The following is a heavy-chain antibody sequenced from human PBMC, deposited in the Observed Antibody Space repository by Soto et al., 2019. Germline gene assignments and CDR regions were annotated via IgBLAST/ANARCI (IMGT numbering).Heavy chain of an antibody. CDR1: GGSISSYY. CDR2: IYYSGST. J-gene: IGHJ4*02. Sequence: SETLSLTCTVSGGSISSYYWSWIRQPPGKGLEWIGYIYYSGSTNYNPSLKSRVTISVDTSKNQFSLKPSSVTAADTAVYYCARDYGGILDYWGQGTLVTVSS. D-gene: IGHD4-17*01. CDR3: ARDYGGILDY. V-gene: IGHV4-59*01.